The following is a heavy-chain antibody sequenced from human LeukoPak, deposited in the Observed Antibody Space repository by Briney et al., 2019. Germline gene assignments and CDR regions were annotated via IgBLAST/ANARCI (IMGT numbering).Heavy chain of an antibody. CDR3: AKLRYFDWLLSPGAFDI. V-gene: IGHV3-23*01. J-gene: IGHJ3*02. Sequence: HPGGSLRPSCAASGFTFSSYAMSWVRQAPGKGLEWVSAISGSGGSTYYADSVKGRFTISRDNSKNTLYLQMNSLRAEDTAVYYCAKLRYFDWLLSPGAFDIWGQGTMVTVSS. CDR2: ISGSGGST. D-gene: IGHD3-9*01. CDR1: GFTFSSYA.